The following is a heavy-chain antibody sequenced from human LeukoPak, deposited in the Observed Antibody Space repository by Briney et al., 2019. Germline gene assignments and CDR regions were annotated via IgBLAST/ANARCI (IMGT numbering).Heavy chain of an antibody. J-gene: IGHJ4*02. CDR1: GFTFSSYE. CDR2: ISSSGNTI. CDR3: AREFRGVTRYFDY. Sequence: GGSLRLSCAASGFTFSSYEMNWVRQAPGKGLEWVSYISSSGNTIYYADSVKGRFTISRDNAKNSLYLQMNSLRAEDTAVYYCAREFRGVTRYFDYWGQGTLVTVSS. D-gene: IGHD3-10*01. V-gene: IGHV3-48*03.